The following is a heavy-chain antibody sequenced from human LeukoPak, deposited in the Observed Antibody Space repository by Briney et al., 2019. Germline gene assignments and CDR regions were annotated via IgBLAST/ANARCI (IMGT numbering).Heavy chain of an antibody. Sequence: SETLSLTCAVYGGSFSGYYWSWIRQPPGKGLEWIGEINHSGSTNYNPSLKSRVTISVDTSKNQFPLKLSSVTAADTAVYYCARGRGAAAGYWGQGTLVTVSS. V-gene: IGHV4-34*01. CDR2: INHSGST. D-gene: IGHD6-13*01. CDR3: ARGRGAAAGY. J-gene: IGHJ4*02. CDR1: GGSFSGYY.